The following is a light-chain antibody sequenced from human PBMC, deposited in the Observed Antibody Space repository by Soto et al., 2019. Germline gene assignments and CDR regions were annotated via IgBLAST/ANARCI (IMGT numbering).Light chain of an antibody. CDR3: QQYDTSPRT. CDR2: GAS. CDR1: QSVSSNY. J-gene: IGKJ1*01. Sequence: EIVLTQSPGTLSLSPGERATLSCRASQSVSSNYLAWYQQKRGQAPRLLIYGASSRATGTPTRISGSGSGTDFTLTISRLEPEDFAVYYCQQYDTSPRTFGQGTKVEI. V-gene: IGKV3-20*01.